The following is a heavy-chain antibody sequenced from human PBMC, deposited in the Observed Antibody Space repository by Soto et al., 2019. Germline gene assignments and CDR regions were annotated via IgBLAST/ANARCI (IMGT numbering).Heavy chain of an antibody. D-gene: IGHD4-4*01. CDR3: ARDLIRTTVKPNNWFDP. V-gene: IGHV1-46*01. Sequence: ASVKVSCKASGYTFTSYYMHWVRQAPGQGLEWMGIINPSGGSTSYAQKFQGRVTMTRDTSTSTVYMELSSLRPEDTAVYYCARDLIRTTVKPNNWFDPWGQGTLVTVSS. J-gene: IGHJ5*02. CDR1: GYTFTSYY. CDR2: INPSGGST.